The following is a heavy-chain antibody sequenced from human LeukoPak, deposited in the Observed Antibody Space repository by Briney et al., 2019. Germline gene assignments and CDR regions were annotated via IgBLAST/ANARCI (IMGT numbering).Heavy chain of an antibody. CDR2: IKKDGSEK. V-gene: IGHV3-7*01. CDR3: ARDHGYQLLSWFDT. Sequence: GGSLRLSCAASGFTFSSYWLSWVRQAPGKGLEWVANIKKDGSEKYYVDSVKGRFTISRDNAKKALYLQMDSLRAEDTAVYYCARDHGYQLLSWFDTWGQGTLVTVSS. CDR1: GFTFSSYW. J-gene: IGHJ5*01. D-gene: IGHD2-2*01.